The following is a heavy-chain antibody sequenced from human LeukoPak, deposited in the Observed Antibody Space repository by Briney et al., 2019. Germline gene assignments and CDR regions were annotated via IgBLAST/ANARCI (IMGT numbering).Heavy chain of an antibody. D-gene: IGHD5-12*01. CDR3: AKVGLGYGGYDSGGYAYGN. Sequence: GGSLRLSCVVSGFTFRSYAMSWVRQGPGKGLEWVSAIGGSPGDTYYADSVKGRFTISRGNYKNTVYLQMNSLRAEDTAVYFCAKVGLGYGGYDSGGYAYGNWGQGTLVTVSS. J-gene: IGHJ4*02. CDR2: IGGSPGDT. CDR1: GFTFRSYA. V-gene: IGHV3-23*01.